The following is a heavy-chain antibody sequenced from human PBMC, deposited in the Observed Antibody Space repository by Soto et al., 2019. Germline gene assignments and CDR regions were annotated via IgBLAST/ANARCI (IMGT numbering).Heavy chain of an antibody. J-gene: IGHJ6*02. V-gene: IGHV1-18*01. CDR2: ISGYNGDT. Sequence: QGHLVQSEAEVKKSGASVKVSCKASGYTFTRYGISWVRQAPGQGLEWMGWISGYNGDTNYAQKFQGRVSMTIDTTTTTAYMELRRRTSDHTAVEYCAKKGKTPYDYYGLDGWGQGT. CDR3: AKKGKTPYDYYGLDG. CDR1: GYTFTRYG.